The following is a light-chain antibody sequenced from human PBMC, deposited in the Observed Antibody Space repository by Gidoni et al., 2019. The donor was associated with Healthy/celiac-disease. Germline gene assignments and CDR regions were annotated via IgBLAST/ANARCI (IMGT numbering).Light chain of an antibody. CDR2: WAA. J-gene: IGKJ1*01. CDR3: QQYYSTPRT. CDR1: QSVLYSSNNKNC. Sequence: DIVMTHSPDSLAVSLGERATINCKSSQSVLYSSNNKNCLGWYQQKPGQPPKLLIYWAATRESGVPDRFSGSGSGTDFTLTISSLQAEDVAVYYCQQYYSTPRTFGQGTKVEVK. V-gene: IGKV4-1*01.